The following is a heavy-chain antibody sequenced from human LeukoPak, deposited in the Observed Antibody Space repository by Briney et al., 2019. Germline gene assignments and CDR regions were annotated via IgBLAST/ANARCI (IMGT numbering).Heavy chain of an antibody. D-gene: IGHD2-2*01. CDR3: ARQDCSSTSCYWRETNYYYYGMDV. J-gene: IGHJ6*02. V-gene: IGHV3-48*01. CDR1: GFTFSSYM. CDR2: INSNSRTI. Sequence: PAGGSLRLSCAASGFTFSSYMMNWVRQAPGKGLEWVSYINSNSRTIYYADSVKGRFTVSRDNAKNSLYLQMNSLRAEDTAVYYCARQDCSSTSCYWRETNYYYYGMDVWGQGTTVTVSS.